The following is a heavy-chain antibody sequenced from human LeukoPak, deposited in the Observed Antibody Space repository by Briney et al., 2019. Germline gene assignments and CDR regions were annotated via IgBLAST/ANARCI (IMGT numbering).Heavy chain of an antibody. J-gene: IGHJ4*02. Sequence: GGSLRLSCAASGFTFRSYAMTWVRQAPGKGLEWVSVVSGSGGDTYYVDSVKGRFTVSRDNSKNTLFLQMSTLRPEDTAVYYCAKVSSHTYGDYDYWGQGTLVTVSS. CDR1: GFTFRSYA. D-gene: IGHD4-17*01. CDR2: VSGSGGDT. V-gene: IGHV3-23*01. CDR3: AKVSSHTYGDYDY.